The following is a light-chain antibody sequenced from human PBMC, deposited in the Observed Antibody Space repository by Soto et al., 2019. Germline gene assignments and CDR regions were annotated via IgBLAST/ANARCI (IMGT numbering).Light chain of an antibody. CDR3: CSSAPESTYV. CDR2: KGT. J-gene: IGLJ1*01. CDR1: SSDVGAYDS. Sequence: QSALAQPASVSGSPGQSITISCTGTSSDVGAYDSVSWYQQHPHKAPQVIIYKGTRRPSGVSNRFSGSTSGNAASLTISGLQADDEADYFCCSSAPESTYVFGTGTKVTVL. V-gene: IGLV2-23*01.